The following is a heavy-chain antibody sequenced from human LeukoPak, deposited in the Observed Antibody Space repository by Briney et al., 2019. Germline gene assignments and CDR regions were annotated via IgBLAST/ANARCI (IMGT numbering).Heavy chain of an antibody. D-gene: IGHD6-19*01. CDR1: GYTFTSYY. V-gene: IGHV1-46*01. CDR3: AREGYSSGWYPGNWFDP. CDR2: INPSGGST. Sequence: ASVKVSCKASGYTFTSYYMHWVRQAPGQGLEWMGIINPSGGSTSYAQKFQGRVTMTRDMSTSTVYMELSSLRSEDTAVYYCAREGYSSGWYPGNWFDPWGQGTLVTVSS. J-gene: IGHJ5*02.